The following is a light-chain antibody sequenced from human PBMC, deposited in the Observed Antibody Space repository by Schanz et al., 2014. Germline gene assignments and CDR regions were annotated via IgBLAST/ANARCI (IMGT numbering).Light chain of an antibody. CDR2: DVS. J-gene: IGLJ2*01. CDR3: CSYAGSYTLV. CDR1: SSDVGSYNH. V-gene: IGLV2-11*01. Sequence: QSVLTQPPSASGSPGQSVTISCTGTSSDVGSYNHVSWYQHHPGKAPKLMIYDVSKRPSGVPDRFSGSKSDNTASLTISGLQAEDEADYYCCSYAGSYTLVFGGGTKLTVL.